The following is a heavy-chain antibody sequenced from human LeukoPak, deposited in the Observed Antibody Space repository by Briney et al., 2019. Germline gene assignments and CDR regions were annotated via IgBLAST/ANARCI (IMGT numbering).Heavy chain of an antibody. CDR1: GFTFVNAW. V-gene: IGHV3-15*01. Sequence: PGTSLRLSCAASGFTFVNAWMSWVRQAPGKGLEWVGRIQSRSNGGTPDYATPVKGRFTISRDDSKNTLSLQMNSLKTDDTAVYYCTSGVGTLDFWGQGALVTVSS. D-gene: IGHD1-14*01. J-gene: IGHJ4*02. CDR2: IQSRSNGGTP. CDR3: TSGVGTLDF.